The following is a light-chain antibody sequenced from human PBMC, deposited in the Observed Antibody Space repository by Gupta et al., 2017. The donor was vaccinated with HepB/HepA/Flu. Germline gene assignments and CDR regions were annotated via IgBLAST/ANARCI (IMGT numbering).Light chain of an antibody. J-gene: IGKJ1*01. CDR1: QDISSW. V-gene: IGKV1-12*01. CDR2: GVS. Sequence: DIQMTQSPSSVSASVGDRVTITCRASQDISSWLAWYQQKPGKAPKLLIYGVSSLQSGVPSRFSGSGSETDFTLTISSLQPEDFAAYYCQQANSFPRTFGQGTKVEVK. CDR3: QQANSFPRT.